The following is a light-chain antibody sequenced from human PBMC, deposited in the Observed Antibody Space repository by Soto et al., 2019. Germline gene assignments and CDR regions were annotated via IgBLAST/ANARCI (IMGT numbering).Light chain of an antibody. CDR2: AAS. Sequence: DIQMTPSPSSLSASVGDRVTITCRASQSIVTYLNWYLQKPGKAPKLLIYAASNLQSGVPSRFSGSGSGTDFTLTISSLQPEDFATYFCQQSYSTPPWTFGQGTKV. CDR3: QQSYSTPPWT. CDR1: QSIVTY. V-gene: IGKV1-39*01. J-gene: IGKJ1*01.